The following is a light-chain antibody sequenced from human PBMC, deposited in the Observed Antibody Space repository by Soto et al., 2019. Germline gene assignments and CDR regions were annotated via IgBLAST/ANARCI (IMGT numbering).Light chain of an antibody. CDR3: QQYGRSPSFT. CDR2: GTS. V-gene: IGKV3-20*01. J-gene: IGKJ3*01. Sequence: ETVLTQSPGSLSLSPGERATLSCRASQSVSSTYLAWYQQKPGQAPRRLIYGTSGRATGIPDRFSGSGSGTDFTLIISRLEPEDFAVYYCQQYGRSPSFTFGPGTKVDIK. CDR1: QSVSSTY.